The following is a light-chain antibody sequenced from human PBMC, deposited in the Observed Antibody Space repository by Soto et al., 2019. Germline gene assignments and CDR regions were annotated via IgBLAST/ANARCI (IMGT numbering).Light chain of an antibody. J-gene: IGLJ1*01. CDR1: SSNIGAGYD. CDR3: QSYDSSLSGSVV. CDR2: GNT. Sequence: QAVVTQPPSVSGAPGQRVTISCTGSSSNIGAGYDVHWYQQFPGTAPKLLIYGNTNRPSGVPDRFSGSKSGPSASLAITGXXXXDEADYYCQSYDSSLSGSVVXGTGTKVTVL. V-gene: IGLV1-40*01.